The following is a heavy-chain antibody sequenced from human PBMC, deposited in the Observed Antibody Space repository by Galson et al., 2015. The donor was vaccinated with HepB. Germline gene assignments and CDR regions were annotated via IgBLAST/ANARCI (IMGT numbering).Heavy chain of an antibody. CDR3: ARESGEVPMDAFDI. CDR2: INTNTGNP. Sequence: SVKVSCKASGYTFTSYAMNWVRQAPGQGLEWMGWINTNTGNPTYAQGFTGRFVFSLDTSVSTAYLQISSLKAEDTAVYYCARESGEVPMDAFDIWGQGTMVTVSS. CDR1: GYTFTSYA. V-gene: IGHV7-4-1*02. J-gene: IGHJ3*02. D-gene: IGHD7-27*01.